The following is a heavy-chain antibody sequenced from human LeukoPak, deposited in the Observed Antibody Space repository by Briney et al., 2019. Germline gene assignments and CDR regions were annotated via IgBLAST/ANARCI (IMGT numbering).Heavy chain of an antibody. J-gene: IGHJ6*02. CDR2: IYYSGST. Sequence: SETLSLTCTVSGGSIRSSYYYWGWIRQPPGKGLEWIGSIYYSGSTYYNPSLKSRVTISVDTSKNQFSLKLSSVTAADTAVYYCARIPQLRFLEWSQIYYYYYGMDVWGQGTTVTVSS. CDR3: ARIPQLRFLEWSQIYYYYYGMDV. V-gene: IGHV4-39*01. CDR1: GGSIRSSYYY. D-gene: IGHD3-3*01.